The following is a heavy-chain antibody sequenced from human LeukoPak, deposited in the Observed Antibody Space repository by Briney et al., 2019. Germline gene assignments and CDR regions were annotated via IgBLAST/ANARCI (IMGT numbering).Heavy chain of an antibody. Sequence: ASVKVSCKASGYTFTGYYMHWVRQAPGQGLEWMGRINPNNGATNYAQKLQGRVTITGDTSISTAYMELSSLRSEDTAVYYCASRAIGYWGQGTLVTVSS. CDR1: GYTFTGYY. J-gene: IGHJ4*02. V-gene: IGHV1-2*06. CDR2: INPNNGAT. CDR3: ASRAIGY.